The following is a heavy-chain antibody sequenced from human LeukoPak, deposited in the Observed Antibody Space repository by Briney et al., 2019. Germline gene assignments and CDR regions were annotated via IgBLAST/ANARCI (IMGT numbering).Heavy chain of an antibody. CDR2: INPNSGDT. Sequence: ASVKVSCKASGYTFTGYYIHRVRQAPGQGLEWMGWINPNSGDTHYAQKFQGRVTMTRDTSISTAYMELSRLRSDDTAMYYCARGSTVGATESLGFDYWGQGAPVTVSS. V-gene: IGHV1-2*02. CDR3: ARGSTVGATESLGFDY. J-gene: IGHJ4*02. CDR1: GYTFTGYY. D-gene: IGHD1-26*01.